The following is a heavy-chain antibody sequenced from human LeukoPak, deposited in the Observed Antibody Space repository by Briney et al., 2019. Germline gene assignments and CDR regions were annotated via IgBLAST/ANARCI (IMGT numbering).Heavy chain of an antibody. D-gene: IGHD2-15*01. J-gene: IGHJ2*01. CDR2: IGGSSGAT. CDR3: AKRGEGCSGVSCLYWYFDI. CDR1: RFTFSTYA. Sequence: GGSLRLSCAASRFTFSTYAMNWVRQAPGKGRECVSTIGGSSGATYYADSVKGRFIVSRDNSKNILYLQINSLRADDTAVYYCAKRGEGCSGVSCLYWYFDIWGRGTLVTVSS. V-gene: IGHV3-23*01.